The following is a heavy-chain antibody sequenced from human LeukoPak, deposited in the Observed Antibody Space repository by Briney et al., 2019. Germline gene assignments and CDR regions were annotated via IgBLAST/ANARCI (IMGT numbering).Heavy chain of an antibody. J-gene: IGHJ4*02. CDR3: ARARRGVEMATIFDF. V-gene: IGHV1-18*01. D-gene: IGHD5-24*01. CDR2: ISAYNGNT. CDR1: GYTFTSYG. Sequence: ASVKVSCKASGYTFTSYGISWVRQAPGQGLEWMGWISAYNGNTKYARKLQGRVTMTTDTSTSTAYMELRSLRSDDTAVYYCARARRGVEMATIFDFWGQGTLVTVSS.